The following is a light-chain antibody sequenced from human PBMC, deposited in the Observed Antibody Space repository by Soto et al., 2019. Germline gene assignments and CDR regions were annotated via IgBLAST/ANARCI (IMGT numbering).Light chain of an antibody. CDR2: SNN. J-gene: IGLJ2*01. CDR1: SSNIGSNT. Sequence: QSVLTQPPSASGTPGQRVTISCSGSSSNIGSNTVNWYQQLPGTAPKLLIYSNNQRPSGVPDRFSGSKSGTSASLAISGLQSGDEADYYCASWDDSLKGVFGGGTQLTVL. V-gene: IGLV1-44*01. CDR3: ASWDDSLKGV.